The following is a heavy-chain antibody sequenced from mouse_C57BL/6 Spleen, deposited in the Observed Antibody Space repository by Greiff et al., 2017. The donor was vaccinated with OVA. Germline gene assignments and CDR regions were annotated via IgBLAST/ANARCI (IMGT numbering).Heavy chain of an antibody. D-gene: IGHD1-1*01. J-gene: IGHJ1*03. CDR2: IYPGDGDT. CDR1: GYAFSSSW. Sequence: QVQLKQSGPELVKPGASVKISCKASGYAFSSSWMNWVKQRPGKGLEWIGRIYPGDGDTNYNGKFKGKATLTADKSSSTAYMQLSSLTSEDSAVYFCARDGDYGSFRYFDVWGTGTTVTVSS. V-gene: IGHV1-82*01. CDR3: ARDGDYGSFRYFDV.